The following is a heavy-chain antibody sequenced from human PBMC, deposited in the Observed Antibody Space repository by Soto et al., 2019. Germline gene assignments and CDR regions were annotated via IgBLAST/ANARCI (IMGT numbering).Heavy chain of an antibody. J-gene: IGHJ5*01. D-gene: IGHD3-22*01. CDR3: STRAYDTNGYYRFDP. Sequence: AETLSLTCTVSGVSIRVQSYYWTCIRPTTGQGLEWVGSSYYSGTSYYSPSLKSRVTISLDTSKNQCALTRSAVTAAYTAMYYCSTRAYDTNGYYRFDPWGQGTLVTVSS. CDR2: SYYSGTS. V-gene: IGHV4-39*06. CDR1: GVSIRVQSYY.